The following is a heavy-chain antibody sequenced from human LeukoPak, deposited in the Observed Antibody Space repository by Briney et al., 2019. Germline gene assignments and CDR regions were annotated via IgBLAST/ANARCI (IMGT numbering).Heavy chain of an antibody. CDR3: ARLHATDMDV. V-gene: IGHV4-38-2*01. Sequence: SETLSLTCAVSGYSISSGYYWGWIRQPPGKGLEWIGGIYHSGSTYYNPSLKSRVTISVDTSKNQFSLKLSSVTAADTAVYYCARLHATDMDVWGKGTTVTVSS. CDR2: IYHSGST. J-gene: IGHJ6*03. CDR1: GYSISSGYY.